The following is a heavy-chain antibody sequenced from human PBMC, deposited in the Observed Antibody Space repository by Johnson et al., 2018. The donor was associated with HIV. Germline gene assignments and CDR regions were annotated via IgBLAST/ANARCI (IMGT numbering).Heavy chain of an antibody. Sequence: VQLVESGGGLVQPGGSLRLSCAASGFTFSSYAMSWVRQAPGKGLEWVSAISGSGSTLYYADSVKGRFTISRDNAKNSLYLQVNSLRAEDTAVYYCARDLGNWDSPRSAFDIWGQGTMVTVSS. CDR2: ISGSGSTL. J-gene: IGHJ3*02. V-gene: IGHV3-48*04. CDR3: ARDLGNWDSPRSAFDI. CDR1: GFTFSSYA. D-gene: IGHD1/OR15-1a*01.